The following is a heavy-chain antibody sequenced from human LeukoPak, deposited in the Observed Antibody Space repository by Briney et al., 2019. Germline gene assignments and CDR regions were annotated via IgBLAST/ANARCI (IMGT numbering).Heavy chain of an antibody. D-gene: IGHD6-13*01. Sequence: ASVKVSCKASGYTFTGYYMHWVRQAPGQGLEWMGWINPNSGGTNYAEKFQGRVTMTRDTSISTAYMELSRLRSDDTAVYYCATCKQQLVLPDYWGQGTLVTVSS. V-gene: IGHV1-2*02. CDR2: INPNSGGT. CDR3: ATCKQQLVLPDY. J-gene: IGHJ4*02. CDR1: GYTFTGYY.